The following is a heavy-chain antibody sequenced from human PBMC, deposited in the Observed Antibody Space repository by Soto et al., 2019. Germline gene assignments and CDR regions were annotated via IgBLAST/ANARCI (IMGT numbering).Heavy chain of an antibody. CDR1: GYTFTSYA. CDR3: ARDLAFDI. J-gene: IGHJ3*02. V-gene: IGHV1-3*01. CDR2: INDGNGNT. Sequence: QVQLVQSGAEVKKPGASVKVSCKASGYTFTSYAMHWVRQAPGQRLEWMGWINDGNGNTKYSQKFQGRVNITRDTSASTPYMELSSLRSEDTAVYYCARDLAFDIWGQVKMVTESS.